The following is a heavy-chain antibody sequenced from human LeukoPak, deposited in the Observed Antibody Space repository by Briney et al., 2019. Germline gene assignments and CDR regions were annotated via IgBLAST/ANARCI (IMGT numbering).Heavy chain of an antibody. J-gene: IGHJ4*02. CDR3: ARLAVAGKRHGD. D-gene: IGHD6-19*01. V-gene: IGHV4-34*01. Sequence: SETLSLTCAVYGGSFSGYYWSWIRQPPGKGLEWIGEINHSGSTNYNPSLKSRVTISVDTSKNQFSLKLSSVTAADTAVYYCARLAVAGKRHGDWGQGTLVTVSS. CDR1: GGSFSGYY. CDR2: INHSGST.